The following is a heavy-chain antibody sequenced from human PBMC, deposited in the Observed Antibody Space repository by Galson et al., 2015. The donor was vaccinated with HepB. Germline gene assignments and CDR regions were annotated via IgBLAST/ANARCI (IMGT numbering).Heavy chain of an antibody. J-gene: IGHJ5*02. CDR2: IIPIFGTA. CDR1: GGTFSSYA. Sequence: SVKVSCKASGGTFSSYAISWVRQAPGQGLEWMGGIIPIFGTANYAQKFQGRVTITADESTSTAYMELSSLRSEDTAVYYCARLNDYGDYVGNWFDPWGQGTLVTVSS. D-gene: IGHD4-17*01. V-gene: IGHV1-69*13. CDR3: ARLNDYGDYVGNWFDP.